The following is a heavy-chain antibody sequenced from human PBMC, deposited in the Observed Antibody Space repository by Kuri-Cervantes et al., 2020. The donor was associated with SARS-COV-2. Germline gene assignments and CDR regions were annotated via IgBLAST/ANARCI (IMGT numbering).Heavy chain of an antibody. J-gene: IGHJ5*02. Sequence: SETLSLTCAVSGGSISSGGYSWSWIRQPPGKGLEWIGYIYHSGSTYYNPSLKSRVTISVDTSKNQFSLKLSSVTAADTAVYYCARAAVVVPAAIVFTYNWFDPWGQGTLVTVSS. CDR3: ARAAVVVPAAIVFTYNWFDP. CDR1: GGSISSGGYS. V-gene: IGHV4-30-2*01. CDR2: IYHSGST. D-gene: IGHD2-2*02.